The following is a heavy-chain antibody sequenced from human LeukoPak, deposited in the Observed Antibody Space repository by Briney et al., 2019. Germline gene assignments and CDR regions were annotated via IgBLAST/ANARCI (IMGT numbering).Heavy chain of an antibody. D-gene: IGHD3-10*01. CDR2: ISSSGSTI. J-gene: IGHJ4*02. CDR1: GFTFSSYE. CDR3: ARDWLRFGELLAFDY. Sequence: GGSLRLSCAASGFTFSSYEMNWVRQAPGKGLGWVSYISSSGSTIYYADSVKGRFTISRDNAKNSLYLQMNSLRAEDTAVYYCARDWLRFGELLAFDYWGQGTLVTVSS. V-gene: IGHV3-48*03.